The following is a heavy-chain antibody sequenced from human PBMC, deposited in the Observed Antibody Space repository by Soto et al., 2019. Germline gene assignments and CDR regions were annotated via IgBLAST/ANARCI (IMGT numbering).Heavy chain of an antibody. V-gene: IGHV1-69*18. CDR3: ARDGGFGELNY. CDR1: GDTFSGYP. Sequence: QVQLVQSGAELKKPGSSVKVSCKASGDTFSGYPINWVRQAPGEGLEWMGRIIPVFGTTNDAQRFEGRVTFTADESTNTAYMDVRGLLSEDTAVYYCARDGGFGELNYWGPGTLVTVSS. CDR2: IIPVFGTT. D-gene: IGHD3-10*01. J-gene: IGHJ4*02.